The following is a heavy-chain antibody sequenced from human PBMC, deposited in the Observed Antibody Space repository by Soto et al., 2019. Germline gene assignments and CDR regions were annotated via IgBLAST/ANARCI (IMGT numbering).Heavy chain of an antibody. V-gene: IGHV1-18*01. J-gene: IGHJ4*02. Sequence: QVQLVQSGAEVKKPGASVKVSCKASGYTFTSYGISWVRQAPGQGLEWMGWISAYNGNTNYAQKLQGRVTMTTDTSTSTAYMELRSLRSDDTAVYYCARDGDYDILTGPTPKSYYFDYWGQGTLVTVSS. CDR1: GYTFTSYG. CDR2: ISAYNGNT. D-gene: IGHD3-9*01. CDR3: ARDGDYDILTGPTPKSYYFDY.